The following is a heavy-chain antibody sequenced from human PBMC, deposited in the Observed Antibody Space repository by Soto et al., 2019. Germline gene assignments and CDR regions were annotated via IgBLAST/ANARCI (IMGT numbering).Heavy chain of an antibody. CDR3: ASQNYCSGGSCYPNDAFDI. V-gene: IGHV1-18*01. D-gene: IGHD2-15*01. CDR2: ISAYNGNT. CDR1: GYTFTSYG. Sequence: ASVKVSCKASGYTFTSYGISWVRQAPGQGLEWMGWISAYNGNTNYAQKLQGRVTMTTDTSTSTAYMELRSLRSDDTAVYYCASQNYCSGGSCYPNDAFDIWGQATMVTVSS. J-gene: IGHJ3*02.